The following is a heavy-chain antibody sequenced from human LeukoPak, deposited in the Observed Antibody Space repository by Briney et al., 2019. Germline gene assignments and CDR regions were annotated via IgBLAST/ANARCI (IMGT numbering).Heavy chain of an antibody. CDR1: GYIFTTYY. Sequence: ASVKVSCKASGYIFTTYYMHWVRQVPGQGLEWMGWINPYSGGTNYAQKFEGRVTMTRDTSISTAYMELSRLISDDTAVYYCARDGQYSSSSGWFDPWGEGTLVPVSS. V-gene: IGHV1-2*02. D-gene: IGHD6-13*01. CDR2: INPYSGGT. CDR3: ARDGQYSSSSGWFDP. J-gene: IGHJ5*02.